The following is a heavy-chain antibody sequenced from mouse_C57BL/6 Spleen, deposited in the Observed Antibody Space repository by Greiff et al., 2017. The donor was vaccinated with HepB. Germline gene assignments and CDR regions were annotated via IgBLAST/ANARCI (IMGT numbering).Heavy chain of an antibody. Sequence: QVQLQQPGAELVRPGPSVKLSCKASGYTFTSYWMHWVKQRPGQGLEWIGVIDPSDSYTNYNQKFKGKATLTVDTSSSTAYMQLSSLTSEDSAVYYCARRRSIPTVVAFYYFDYWGQGTTLTVSS. J-gene: IGHJ2*01. D-gene: IGHD1-1*01. V-gene: IGHV1-59*01. CDR2: IDPSDSYT. CDR3: ARRRSIPTVVAFYYFDY. CDR1: GYTFTSYW.